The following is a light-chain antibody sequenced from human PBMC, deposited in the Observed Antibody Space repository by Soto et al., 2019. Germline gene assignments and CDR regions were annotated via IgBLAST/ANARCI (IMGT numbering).Light chain of an antibody. CDR3: SSYTSSSTLV. Sequence: QSVLAQPASVSGSPGQSITISCTGASSGVGGYDFVSWYQHHPGTPPKLIIYEVTHRPSGVSHRFSGSKSGNTASLTISGLQAEDEADYYCSSYTSSSTLVFGTGTKVTVL. V-gene: IGLV2-14*01. CDR2: EVT. J-gene: IGLJ1*01. CDR1: SSGVGGYDF.